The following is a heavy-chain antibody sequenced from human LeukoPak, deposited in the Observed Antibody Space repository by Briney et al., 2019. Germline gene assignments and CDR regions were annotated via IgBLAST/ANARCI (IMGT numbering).Heavy chain of an antibody. CDR1: GDSTSSDRYY. V-gene: IGHV4-39*01. CDR2: IYYSGST. D-gene: IGHD3-3*01. Sequence: PSETLSLTCTVSGDSTSSDRYYGGWVRQPPGKGLEWIGNIYYSGSTYYNPSLKSRVTMSVDTSKNQFSLKLSSVTAADTAVYYCARLGAGPTYYDFWSGYSSFYFDYWGQGTLVTVSS. J-gene: IGHJ4*02. CDR3: ARLGAGPTYYDFWSGYSSFYFDY.